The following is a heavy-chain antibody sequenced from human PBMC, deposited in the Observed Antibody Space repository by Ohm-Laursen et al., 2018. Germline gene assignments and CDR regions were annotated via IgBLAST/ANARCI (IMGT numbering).Heavy chain of an antibody. V-gene: IGHV1-8*01. J-gene: IGHJ6*02. CDR2: MNPNSGNT. Sequence: SVKVSCKASGYTFTSYDINWVRQATGQGLEWMGWMNPNSGNTGYAQKFQGRVTMTRNTSISTAYMELSSLRSEDTAVYYCARLGKQQLVGGYYYYYYGMDVWGQGTTVTVSS. D-gene: IGHD6-13*01. CDR3: ARLGKQQLVGGYYYYYYGMDV. CDR1: GYTFTSYD.